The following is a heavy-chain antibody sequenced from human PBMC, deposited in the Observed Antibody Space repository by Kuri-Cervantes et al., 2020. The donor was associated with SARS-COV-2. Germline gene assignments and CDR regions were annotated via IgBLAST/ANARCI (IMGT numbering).Heavy chain of an antibody. CDR1: GFTFSSYG. CDR2: IWYDGSNK. CDR3: VRDPDYYDSNGYYGGFDY. Sequence: LSLTCAASGFTFSSYGMHWVRQAPGKGLEWVAVIWYDGSNKYYADSVKGRFTISRDNSKNTLYLQMNSLRAEDTAVYYCVRDPDYYDSNGYYGGFDYWGQGTLVTVSS. D-gene: IGHD3-22*01. V-gene: IGHV3-30*19. J-gene: IGHJ4*02.